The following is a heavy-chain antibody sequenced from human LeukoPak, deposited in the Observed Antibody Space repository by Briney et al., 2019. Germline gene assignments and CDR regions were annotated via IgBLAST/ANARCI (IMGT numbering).Heavy chain of an antibody. CDR3: ASLNVLLWFGETGSDAFDI. Sequence: PSETLSLTCAVYGGSFSGYYWSWIRQPPGKGLEWIGEINHSGSTNYNPSLKSRVTISVDTSKNQFSLKLSSVIAADTAVYYCASLNVLLWFGETGSDAFDIWGQGTMVTVSS. CDR1: GGSFSGYY. CDR2: INHSGST. D-gene: IGHD3-10*01. V-gene: IGHV4-34*01. J-gene: IGHJ3*02.